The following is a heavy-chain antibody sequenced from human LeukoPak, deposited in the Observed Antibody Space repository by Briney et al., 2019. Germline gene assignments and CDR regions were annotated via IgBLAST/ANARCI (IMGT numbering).Heavy chain of an antibody. CDR1: GFTFSSYG. V-gene: IGHV3-13*01. D-gene: IGHD2-15*01. CDR2: IGTAGDT. J-gene: IGHJ4*02. CDR3: ARANENCSGGSCYEFDY. Sequence: GGSLRLSCAASGFTFSSYGMHWVRQATGKGLEWVSAIGTAGDTYYPGSVKGRFTISRENAKNSLYLQMNSLRAGDTAVYYCARANENCSGGSCYEFDYWGQGTLVTVSS.